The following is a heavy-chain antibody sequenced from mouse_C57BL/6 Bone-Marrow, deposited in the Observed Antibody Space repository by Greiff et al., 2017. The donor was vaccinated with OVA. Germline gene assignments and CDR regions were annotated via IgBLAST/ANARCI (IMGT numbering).Heavy chain of an antibody. D-gene: IGHD2-4*01. V-gene: IGHV10-1*01. CDR1: GFSFNTYA. J-gene: IGHJ3*01. CDR3: VRRGLYYDYDGFAY. CDR2: IRSKSNNYAT. Sequence: EVKVEESGGGLVQPKGSLKLSCAASGFSFNTYAMNWVRQAPGKGLEWVARIRSKSNNYATYYADSVKDRFTISRDDSESMLYLQMNNLKTEDTAMYYCVRRGLYYDYDGFAYWGQGTLVTVSA.